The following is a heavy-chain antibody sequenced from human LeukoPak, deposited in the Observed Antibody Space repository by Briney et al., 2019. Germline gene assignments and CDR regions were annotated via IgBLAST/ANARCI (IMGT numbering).Heavy chain of an antibody. CDR2: IRNKANNYAT. CDR3: TYTSSSGVVY. Sequence: GGSLRLSCAASGFTFSVSAIYWVRQASGKGLEWIGRIRNKANNYATAYAASVKGRFTISREDSKNTAYLQMNSLKIEDTAVYYCTYTSSSGVVYWGQGALVTVS. CDR1: GFTFSVSA. V-gene: IGHV3-73*01. D-gene: IGHD6-6*01. J-gene: IGHJ4*02.